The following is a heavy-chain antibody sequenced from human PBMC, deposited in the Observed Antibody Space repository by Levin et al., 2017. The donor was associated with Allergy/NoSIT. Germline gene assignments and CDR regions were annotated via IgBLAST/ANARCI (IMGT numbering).Heavy chain of an antibody. CDR3: ARNWSYCLDP. V-gene: IGHV1-18*01. CDR1: GYTFTSYG. J-gene: IGHJ5*02. CDR2: ISAYNGNT. D-gene: IGHD1-7*01. Sequence: GESLKISCKASGYTFTSYGISWVRQAPGQGLEWMGWISAYNGNTNYAQKLQGRVTMTTDTSTSTAYMELRSLRSDDTAVYYCARNWSYCLDPWGQGTLVTVSS.